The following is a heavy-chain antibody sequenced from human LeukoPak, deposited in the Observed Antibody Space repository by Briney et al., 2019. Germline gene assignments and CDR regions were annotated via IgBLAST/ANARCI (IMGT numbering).Heavy chain of an antibody. D-gene: IGHD2-15*01. V-gene: IGHV3-7*01. CDR2: IKQDGSEK. Sequence: PGGSLRLSCAASGFTFSNYWMSWVRQAPGKGLEWVANIKQDGSEKYYVNSVKGRFTISRDNAKNSLYLQMNSLRAEDTAVYYCAREAVAATDYYGMDVWGQGTTVTVSS. CDR3: AREAVAATDYYGMDV. CDR1: GFTFSNYW. J-gene: IGHJ6*02.